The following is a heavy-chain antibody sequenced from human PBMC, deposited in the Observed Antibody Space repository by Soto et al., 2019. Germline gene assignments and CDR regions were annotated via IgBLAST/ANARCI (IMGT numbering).Heavy chain of an antibody. Sequence: GGSLRLSCAASGFTFSSYWMSWVRQAPGKGLEWVANIKQDGSEKYYVDSVKGRFTISRDNAKHSLYLQMNSLRAEDTAVYYCARDRDSNWFDPWGQGTLVTVSS. CDR2: IKQDGSEK. J-gene: IGHJ5*02. CDR3: ARDRDSNWFDP. D-gene: IGHD3-10*01. CDR1: GFTFSSYW. V-gene: IGHV3-7*05.